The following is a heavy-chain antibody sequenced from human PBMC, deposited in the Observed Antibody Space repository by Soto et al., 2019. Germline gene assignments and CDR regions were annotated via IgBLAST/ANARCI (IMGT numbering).Heavy chain of an antibody. J-gene: IGHJ4*02. Sequence: QITLKESGPTLVKPTQTLTLTCTFSGFSLSTSGVGVGWIRQPPGKALEWLALIYWDDDKRYSPSLKSRLTITKDTSKHQVVLTMTNMDPVDTATYYCAHSGYSSSSLPFDYWGQGTLVTVAS. V-gene: IGHV2-5*02. CDR3: AHSGYSSSSLPFDY. CDR1: GFSLSTSGVG. D-gene: IGHD6-6*01. CDR2: IYWDDDK.